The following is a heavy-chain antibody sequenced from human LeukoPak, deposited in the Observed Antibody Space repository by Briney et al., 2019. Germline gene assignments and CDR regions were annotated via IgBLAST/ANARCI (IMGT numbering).Heavy chain of an antibody. CDR3: ARAPAVGNLDY. CDR1: GGSISSYY. CDR2: IYYSGST. J-gene: IGHJ4*02. Sequence: SETLSLTCTVSGGSISSYYWSWIRQPPGKGLEWIGYIYYSGSTNYNPSLKSRVAISVDTSKNQFSLKLSSVTAADTAVYYCARAPAVGNLDYWGQGTLVTVSS. V-gene: IGHV4-59*01. D-gene: IGHD6-13*01.